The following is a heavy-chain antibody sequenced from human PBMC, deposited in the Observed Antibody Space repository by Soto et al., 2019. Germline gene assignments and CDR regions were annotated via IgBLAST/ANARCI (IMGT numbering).Heavy chain of an antibody. CDR2: IYYSGST. Sequence: SETLSLTCAVSGASITNYYWSWIRQPPGKGLEWIGYIYYSGSTNYNPSLTSRVTISVDTSKNQFSLKLSSVTAADTAVYYCARHRYSYGVYYFDYWGQGTLVTVSS. J-gene: IGHJ4*02. CDR1: GASITNYY. CDR3: ARHRYSYGVYYFDY. V-gene: IGHV4-59*08. D-gene: IGHD5-18*01.